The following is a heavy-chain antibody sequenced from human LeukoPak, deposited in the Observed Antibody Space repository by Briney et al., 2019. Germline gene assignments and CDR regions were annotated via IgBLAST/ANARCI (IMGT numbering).Heavy chain of an antibody. V-gene: IGHV4-59*01. D-gene: IGHD6-19*01. Sequence: KTSETLSLTCTVSGGSISSYYWSWIRQPPGKGLEWIGYIYYSGSTNYNPSLKSRVTISVDTSKNQFSLKLGSVTAADTAVYYCARVIRQWLVRELWFDPWGQGTLVTVSS. CDR2: IYYSGST. CDR3: ARVIRQWLVRELWFDP. CDR1: GGSISSYY. J-gene: IGHJ5*02.